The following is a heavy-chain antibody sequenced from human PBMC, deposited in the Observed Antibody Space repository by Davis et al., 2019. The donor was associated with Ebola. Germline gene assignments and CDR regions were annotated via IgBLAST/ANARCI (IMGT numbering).Heavy chain of an antibody. CDR3: ARGWLRTGFDY. Sequence: HSQTLSLTCAISGDGVSINSAGWNWIRQSPSRGLEWLGRTYYNSKWYSDYAVSVKSRITINPDTSKNQFSLHLNSVTPGDTAVYYCARGWLRTGFDYWGQGTLVTVSS. CDR1: GDGVSINSAG. D-gene: IGHD3/OR15-3a*01. CDR2: TYYNSKWYS. V-gene: IGHV6-1*01. J-gene: IGHJ4*02.